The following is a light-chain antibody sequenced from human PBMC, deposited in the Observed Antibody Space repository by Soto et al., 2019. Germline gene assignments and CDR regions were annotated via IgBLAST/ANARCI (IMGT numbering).Light chain of an antibody. J-gene: IGLJ1*01. V-gene: IGLV2-14*01. CDR1: STDVGAYNY. CDR3: NSYTTMNTYV. CDR2: EVS. Sequence: QSVLTQPASVSGSPGQSITISCTGSSTDVGAYNYVSWYQQYPGQAPNLLIYEVSRRPSGFSHRFSGPKSVNTASLTISGLQAEDEAHYYCNSYTTMNTYVFGTGTKVTVL.